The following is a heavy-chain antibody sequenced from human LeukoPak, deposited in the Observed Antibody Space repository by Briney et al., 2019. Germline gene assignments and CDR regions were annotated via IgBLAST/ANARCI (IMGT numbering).Heavy chain of an antibody. CDR2: IDNSGST. CDR3: ASGAGWLIDY. J-gene: IGHJ4*02. V-gene: IGHV4-4*08. Sequence: PSETLSLTCSVSGGHIDSVYWNWIRQPPGKGLEWIGYIDNSGSTKYNPSLQSRITMSRDTSKKQFPLKLTSVTAADTAMYYCASGAGWLIDYWGQGTLGSVSS. CDR1: GGHIDSVY. D-gene: IGHD6-19*01.